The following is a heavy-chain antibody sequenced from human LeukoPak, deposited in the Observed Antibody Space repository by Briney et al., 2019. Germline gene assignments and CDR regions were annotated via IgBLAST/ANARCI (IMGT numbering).Heavy chain of an antibody. CDR1: GFTFSSYT. CDR3: ARFPYDSSGNY. V-gene: IGHV3-21*01. J-gene: IGHJ4*02. D-gene: IGHD3-22*01. Sequence: GGSLRLSCAASGFTFSSYTMHWVRQAPGKGLEWVSSITSSSSYIHYADSVKGRFTISRDNAKNSLYLQMNSLRAEDTAVYYWARFPYDSSGNYWGQGTLVTVSS. CDR2: ITSSSSYI.